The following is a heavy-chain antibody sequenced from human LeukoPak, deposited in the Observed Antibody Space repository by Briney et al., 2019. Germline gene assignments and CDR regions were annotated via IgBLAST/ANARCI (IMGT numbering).Heavy chain of an antibody. CDR3: AKDVSSGWYHHNWFDP. CDR2: ISWNSGSI. Sequence: GGSLRLSCAASGFTFDDYAMHWVRQAPGKGLEWVSGISWNSGSIGYADSVKGRFTISRDNAKNSLYLQMNSLRAEDTALYYCAKDVSSGWYHHNWFDPWGQGTLVTVSS. V-gene: IGHV3-9*01. J-gene: IGHJ5*02. D-gene: IGHD6-19*01. CDR1: GFTFDDYA.